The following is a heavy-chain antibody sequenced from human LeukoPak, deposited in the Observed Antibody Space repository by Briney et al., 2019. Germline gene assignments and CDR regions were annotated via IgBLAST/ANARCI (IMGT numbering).Heavy chain of an antibody. V-gene: IGHV1-69*13. CDR2: IILIFGTA. CDR3: ARTSVVPAAMFRYYFDY. Sequence: SVKVSCKASGGTFSSYAISWVRQAPGQGLEWMGGIILIFGTANYAQKFQGRVTITADESTSTAYMELSSLRSEDTAVYYCARTSVVPAAMFRYYFDYWGQGTLVTVSS. D-gene: IGHD2-2*01. J-gene: IGHJ4*02. CDR1: GGTFSSYA.